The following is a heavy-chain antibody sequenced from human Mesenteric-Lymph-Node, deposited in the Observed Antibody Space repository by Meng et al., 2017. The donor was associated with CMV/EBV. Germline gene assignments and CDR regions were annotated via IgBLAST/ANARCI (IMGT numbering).Heavy chain of an antibody. CDR3: ARGRMACNDVRCHRGGLDY. Sequence: GESLKISCVASGFTFSDYLINWVRQAPGKGLEWVSSISTRSTQKYYTDSVKGRFTISRDNAKNPVFLQMNSLRPDDTAVYYCARGRMACNDVRCHRGGLDYWGQGSLVTVSS. J-gene: IGHJ4*02. CDR1: GFTFSDYL. CDR2: ISTRSTQK. V-gene: IGHV3-21*01. D-gene: IGHD1-1*01.